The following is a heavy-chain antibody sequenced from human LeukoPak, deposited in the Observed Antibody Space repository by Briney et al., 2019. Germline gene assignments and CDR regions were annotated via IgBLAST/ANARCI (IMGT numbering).Heavy chain of an antibody. Sequence: SGPTLVNPTQTLTLTRTFSGFSLNTGGMCVSWIRQPPGKALEWLARIDWDDDKFYSTSLTTRLIISKDTSKNQVVLTMTNMDPADTATYYCARIRAVSGNFLLDYWGQGTLVTVSS. CDR2: IDWDDDK. V-gene: IGHV2-70*17. CDR1: GFSLNTGGMC. CDR3: ARIRAVSGNFLLDY. J-gene: IGHJ4*02. D-gene: IGHD6-19*01.